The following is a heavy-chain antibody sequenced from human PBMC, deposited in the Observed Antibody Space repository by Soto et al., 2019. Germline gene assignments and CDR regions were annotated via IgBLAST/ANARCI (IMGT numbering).Heavy chain of an antibody. D-gene: IGHD2-15*01. CDR2: IYWGDDK. CDR1: GFSLSTSGVG. V-gene: IGHV2-5*02. J-gene: IGHJ6*02. Sequence: QITLKESGPTLVKPTQTLTLTCTFSGFSLSTSGVGVAWIRQPPGKALEWLALIYWGDDKRYRPSLESMLTITKDTSKNRVVLTMTNMDSVETATYYCAYLPCSGGSCYWFSFSGMDVWGQGTTVTVSS. CDR3: AYLPCSGGSCYWFSFSGMDV.